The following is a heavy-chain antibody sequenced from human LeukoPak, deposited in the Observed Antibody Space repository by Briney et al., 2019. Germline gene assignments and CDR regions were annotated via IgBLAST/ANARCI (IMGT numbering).Heavy chain of an antibody. D-gene: IGHD6-13*01. CDR2: VNHSGST. J-gene: IGHJ6*03. Sequence: PSETLSLTCAVYGGSFSGYYWSWIRQPSGRGLEWIGEVNHSGSTNYNPSLKSRVTISVDTSKNQFSLKLSSVTAADTAVYYCARPRRIGAARNMDVWGKGTTVTVSS. V-gene: IGHV4-34*01. CDR3: ARPRRIGAARNMDV. CDR1: GGSFSGYY.